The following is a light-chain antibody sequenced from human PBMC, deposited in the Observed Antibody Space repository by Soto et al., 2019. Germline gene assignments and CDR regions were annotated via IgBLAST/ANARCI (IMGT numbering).Light chain of an antibody. Sequence: EIQMTQSPSTLSASVGDRVTITCRASQTIDSWLAWYQQRPGKPPNLLIYKASTLASGVPSRFSGSGSGTEFTLTINSLQPDDFAPYYCQQYHIYPGTFGQRTKADIK. CDR1: QTIDSW. CDR2: KAS. CDR3: QQYHIYPGT. V-gene: IGKV1-5*03. J-gene: IGKJ1*01.